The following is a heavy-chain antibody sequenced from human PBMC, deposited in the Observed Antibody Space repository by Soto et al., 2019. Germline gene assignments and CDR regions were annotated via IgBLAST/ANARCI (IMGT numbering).Heavy chain of an antibody. CDR2: IIPIFGTA. Sequence: SVKVSCKASGGTFSSYAISWVRQAPGQGLEWMGGIIPIFGTANYAQKFQGRVTITADESTSTAYMELSSLRSEDTAVYYCARRITMVRGVRYYYFGMDVWGQGTTVPVSS. CDR1: GGTFSSYA. CDR3: ARRITMVRGVRYYYFGMDV. D-gene: IGHD3-10*01. V-gene: IGHV1-69*13. J-gene: IGHJ6*02.